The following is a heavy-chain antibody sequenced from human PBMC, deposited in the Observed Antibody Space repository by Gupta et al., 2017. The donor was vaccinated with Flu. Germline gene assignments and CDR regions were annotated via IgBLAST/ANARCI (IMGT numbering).Heavy chain of an antibody. D-gene: IGHD6-13*01. CDR1: GGCFGGYY. V-gene: IGHV4-34*01. Sequence: QVQLQQWRAGLLEPSETLSLTCAVSGGCFGGYYWSWIRQPPGKGLECIGQINHAGDPNYNPSRKSRITISIDTSKTHCSPTLSSVTAADMAVYFCARPTAGYTTGWYGAHFDSLGQGTLVTVSS. CDR3: ARPTAGYTTGWYGAHFDS. CDR2: INHAGDP. J-gene: IGHJ5*01.